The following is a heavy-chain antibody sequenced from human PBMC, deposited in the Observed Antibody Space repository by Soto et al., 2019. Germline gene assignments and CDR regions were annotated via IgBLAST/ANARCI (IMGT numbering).Heavy chain of an antibody. CDR2: IWYDGSNK. CDR1: GFTFSSYG. J-gene: IGHJ4*02. Sequence: QVQLVESGGGVVQPGRSLRLSCAASGFTFSSYGMHWVRQAPGKGLEWVAVIWYDGSNKYYADSVKGRFTISRDNSKNALYLKMNILRAEDTAVYYWARDDPIAAPDYWGQGTLVTVSS. CDR3: ARDDPIAAPDY. D-gene: IGHD6-13*01. V-gene: IGHV3-33*01.